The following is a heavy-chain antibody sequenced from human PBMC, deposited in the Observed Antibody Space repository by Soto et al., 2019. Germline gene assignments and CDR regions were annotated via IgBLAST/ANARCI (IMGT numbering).Heavy chain of an antibody. CDR3: ARGAGDYYYYGMDV. Sequence: SEPLSLTCAVYGGSFSGYYWSWIRQPPGKGLEWIGEINHSGSTNYNPSLKSRVTISVDTSKNQFSLKLSSVTAADTAVYYCARGAGDYYYYGMDVWGQGTTVTVSS. V-gene: IGHV4-34*01. CDR1: GGSFSGYY. J-gene: IGHJ6*02. CDR2: INHSGST.